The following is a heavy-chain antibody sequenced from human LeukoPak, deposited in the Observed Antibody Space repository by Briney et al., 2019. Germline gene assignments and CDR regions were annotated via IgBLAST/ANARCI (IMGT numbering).Heavy chain of an antibody. CDR2: INPNSGGT. D-gene: IGHD3-10*01. V-gene: IGHV1-2*02. Sequence: AASVKVSCKASGYTFTGYYMHWVRQAPGQGLEWMGWINPNSGGTNYAQKFQGRVTMTRDTSISTAYMELSRLRSDDTAVYYCARAYGSGSMNWFDPWGQGTLVTVSS. CDR3: ARAYGSGSMNWFDP. J-gene: IGHJ5*02. CDR1: GYTFTGYY.